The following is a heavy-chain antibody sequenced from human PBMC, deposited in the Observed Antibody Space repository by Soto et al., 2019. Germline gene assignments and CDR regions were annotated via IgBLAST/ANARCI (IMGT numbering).Heavy chain of an antibody. CDR2: INAGNGNT. J-gene: IGHJ6*04. Sequence: ASVKVSCKASGYTFTSYAMHWVRQAPGQRIEWMGWINAGNGNTKYSQKFQGRVTMTRDTSISTAYMELSRLTSDDTAVYYCARDQTPPHAMDVWGKGTTVTVSS. CDR3: ARDQTPPHAMDV. CDR1: GYTFTSYA. V-gene: IGHV1-3*01.